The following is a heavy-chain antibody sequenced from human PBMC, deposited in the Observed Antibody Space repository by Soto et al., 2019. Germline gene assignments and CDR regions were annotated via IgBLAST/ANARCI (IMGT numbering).Heavy chain of an antibody. Sequence: EVQLVESGGGLVQPGESLRLSCAASGFTFDYYWMHWVRQAPGKGLVWVSRVHSDGTTTTYADSVKGRFTISRDNARNTVSLKMSSLRAEDTARYYCARGERGGLDHWGHGTVVTVSS. V-gene: IGHV3-74*01. CDR2: VHSDGTTT. CDR1: GFTFDYYW. CDR3: ARGERGGLDH. D-gene: IGHD3-16*01. J-gene: IGHJ3*01.